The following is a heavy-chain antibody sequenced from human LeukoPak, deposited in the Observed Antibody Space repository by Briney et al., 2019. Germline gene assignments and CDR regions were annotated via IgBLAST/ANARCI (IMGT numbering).Heavy chain of an antibody. CDR2: IHPNSGAT. Sequence: VASVKLSCKTSGYTFTDYYLHWVRQAPGQGLEWVGWIHPNSGATHYAQKFQGRLTMTRDTSISTVYMELTRLRSDDTAVYYCARDMGRYSGYDYDYWGQGTLVTASS. V-gene: IGHV1-2*02. D-gene: IGHD5-12*01. CDR3: ARDMGRYSGYDYDY. J-gene: IGHJ4*02. CDR1: GYTFTDYY.